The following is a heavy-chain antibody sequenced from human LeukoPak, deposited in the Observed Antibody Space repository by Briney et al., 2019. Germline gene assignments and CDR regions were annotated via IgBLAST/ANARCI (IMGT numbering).Heavy chain of an antibody. CDR1: GFTFDDYG. Sequence: GGSLRLSCAASGFTFDDYGMSWVRQAPGKGLEWVSGINWNGGSTGYADSVKGRFTISRDNAKNSLYLQMNSLRAEDTALYYCARDPVDTAIDPFDYWGQGTLVTVPS. J-gene: IGHJ4*02. CDR3: ARDPVDTAIDPFDY. D-gene: IGHD5-18*01. CDR2: INWNGGST. V-gene: IGHV3-20*04.